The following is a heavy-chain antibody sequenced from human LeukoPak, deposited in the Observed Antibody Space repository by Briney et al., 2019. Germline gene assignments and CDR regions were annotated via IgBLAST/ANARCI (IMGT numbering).Heavy chain of an antibody. CDR1: GYSISSGYY. CDR2: IYHSGST. Sequence: SETLSLTCTVSGYSISSGYYWGWIRQPPGKGLGWIGSIYHSGSTYYNPSLKSRVTISVDTSKNQFSLRLSSVTAADTAVYYCARDGGVYYYDSSGSLNWGQGTLVTVSS. D-gene: IGHD3-22*01. V-gene: IGHV4-38-2*02. CDR3: ARDGGVYYYDSSGSLN. J-gene: IGHJ4*02.